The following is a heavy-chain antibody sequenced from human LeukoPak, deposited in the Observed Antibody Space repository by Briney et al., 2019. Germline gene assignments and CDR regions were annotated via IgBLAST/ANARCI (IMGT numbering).Heavy chain of an antibody. CDR2: IAGDGVST. D-gene: IGHD6-6*01. CDR3: AKGSSGGRPYYFDY. CDR1: GFTFTSYV. J-gene: IGHJ4*02. V-gene: IGHV3-23*01. Sequence: GGSLRLSCAASGFTFTSYVMSWVRQAPGKGLEWVSAIAGDGVSTYYAESVKGRFTISRDNSKNTLHLQMNSLRAEDTAVYYCAKGSSGGRPYYFDYWGQRTLVTVSS.